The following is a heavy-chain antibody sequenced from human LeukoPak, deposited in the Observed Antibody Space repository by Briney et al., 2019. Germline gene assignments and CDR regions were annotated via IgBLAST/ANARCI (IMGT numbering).Heavy chain of an antibody. CDR3: ARDLETMVRGVTHIYYHYGMDV. CDR1: GGTFSSYA. J-gene: IGHJ6*04. D-gene: IGHD3-10*01. CDR2: IIPIFGTA. V-gene: IGHV1-69*06. Sequence: SVKVSCKASGGTFSSYAISWVRQAPGQGLEWMGGIIPIFGTANYAQKFQGRVTITADKSTSTAYMELSSLRSEDTAVYYCARDLETMVRGVTHIYYHYGMDVWGKGTTVTVSS.